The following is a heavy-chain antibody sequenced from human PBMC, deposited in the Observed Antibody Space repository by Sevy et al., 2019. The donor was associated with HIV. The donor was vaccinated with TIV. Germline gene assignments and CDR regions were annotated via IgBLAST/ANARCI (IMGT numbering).Heavy chain of an antibody. D-gene: IGHD4-17*01. V-gene: IGHV1-2*02. CDR1: GYTFSDYY. CDR3: ARLTTRPTSDLYGMDV. Sequence: ASVKVSCKASGYTFSDYYIHWVRQAPGQGLEWMAWINPNDGVTHYAQRFQGGVTLTRDTSVSTAYMELRGLRYDDTAIYYCARLTTRPTSDLYGMDVWGHGTPVTVSS. J-gene: IGHJ6*02. CDR2: INPNDGVT.